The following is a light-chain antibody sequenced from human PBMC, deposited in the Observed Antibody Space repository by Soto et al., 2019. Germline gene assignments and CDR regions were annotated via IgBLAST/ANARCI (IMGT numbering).Light chain of an antibody. Sequence: IQMTQSPRALCASVLKTVTSTLRASESVHKWLAWYQKKAGRAPKVLIYDASTLETGVPSRFSGSGSGTDFTLTISSLQPEDFATYYCQKSYNNPWKFGKGTKVDIK. CDR2: DAS. CDR3: QKSYNNPWK. V-gene: IGKV1-5*01. CDR1: ESVHKW. J-gene: IGKJ1*01.